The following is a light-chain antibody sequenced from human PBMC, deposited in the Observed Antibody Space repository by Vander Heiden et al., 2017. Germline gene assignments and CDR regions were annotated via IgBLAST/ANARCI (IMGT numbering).Light chain of an antibody. CDR1: QTINRNY. Sequence: EVVVTQSPGTLYLSPGERATLSCRASQTINRNYLAWYQHKPGQAPRLLIYGILTRATGIPDRFSGSGSGTDFTLSISRLEPEDFAVYFCQHYGSSPLSFSGGTRLEIK. CDR2: GIL. J-gene: IGKJ4*01. V-gene: IGKV3-20*01. CDR3: QHYGSSPLS.